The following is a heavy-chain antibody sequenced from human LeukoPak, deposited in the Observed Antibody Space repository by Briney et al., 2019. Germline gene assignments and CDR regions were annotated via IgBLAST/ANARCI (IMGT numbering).Heavy chain of an antibody. J-gene: IGHJ4*02. CDR2: INPSGGST. CDR1: GYTFTSYY. V-gene: IGHV1-46*01. CDR3: ARGNVLGGRHFDY. Sequence: ASVKVSCKASGYTFTSYYMHWVRQAPGQGLEWMGIINPSGGSTSYAQRFQGRVTITTDESTSTAYMELSSLRSEDTAVYYCARGNVLGGRHFDYWGQGTLVTVSS. D-gene: IGHD3-3*02.